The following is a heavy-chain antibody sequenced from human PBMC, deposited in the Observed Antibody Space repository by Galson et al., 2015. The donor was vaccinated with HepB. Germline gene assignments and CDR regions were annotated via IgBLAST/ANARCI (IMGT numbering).Heavy chain of an antibody. CDR2: IIPILGMA. V-gene: IGHV1-69*04. CDR3: ERDRNYHDTGGPYGGYYGMDV. J-gene: IGHJ6*02. Sequence: SVKVACKASGGTFSSYAINWVRQAPGQGLEWMGRIIPILGMANYAQKFKGRVTIVADKSTDTAYVELNSLRAEDTAVYYCERDRNYHDTGGPYGGYYGMDVWGQGTTVTVSS. CDR1: GGTFSSYA. D-gene: IGHD2-8*02.